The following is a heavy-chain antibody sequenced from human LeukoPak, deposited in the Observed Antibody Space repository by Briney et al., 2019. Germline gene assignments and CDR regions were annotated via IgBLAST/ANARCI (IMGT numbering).Heavy chain of an antibody. D-gene: IGHD5-24*01. CDR2: TYYRSKWYN. CDR1: GGSVSSNSAA. V-gene: IGHV6-1*01. J-gene: IGHJ6*02. Sequence: SQTLSLTCAISGGSVSSNSAAWNWIRQSPSRGLEWLGRTYYRSKWYNDYAVSVKSRLTINPDTSKNQFSLQLNSVTPEDTAVYYCPRDQIEMTTIMHYYYAMDVWGQGTTVTVSS. CDR3: PRDQIEMTTIMHYYYAMDV.